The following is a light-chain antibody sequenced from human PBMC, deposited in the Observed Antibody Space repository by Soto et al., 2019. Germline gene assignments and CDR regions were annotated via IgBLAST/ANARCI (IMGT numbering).Light chain of an antibody. J-gene: IGLJ1*01. V-gene: IGLV2-11*01. CDR1: ISDVGGYNF. CDR3: CSYEGRYIYV. Sequence: QSALTHPRSVSGSPGQSVTISCTGTISDVGGYNFVSWYQHHPGKATKLMIYDVTKRPSGVPDRFSGSKSGNTASLTISGLQAEDESDYYCCSYEGRYIYVFGSGTKLTVL. CDR2: DVT.